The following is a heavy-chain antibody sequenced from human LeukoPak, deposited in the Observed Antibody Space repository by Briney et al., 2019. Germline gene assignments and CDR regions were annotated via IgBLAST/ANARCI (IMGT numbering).Heavy chain of an antibody. J-gene: IGHJ4*02. D-gene: IGHD1-26*01. V-gene: IGHV3-13*01. CDR1: GFTLSSYA. Sequence: GGSLRLSCAASGFTLSSYAMHWVRQATGKGLEWVSAIGTAGDTYYPGSVKGRFTISRENAKNSLSLQMNSLRAEDTAVYYCVRQQTPHGNFDYWGQGTLVTVSS. CDR2: IGTAGDT. CDR3: VRQQTPHGNFDY.